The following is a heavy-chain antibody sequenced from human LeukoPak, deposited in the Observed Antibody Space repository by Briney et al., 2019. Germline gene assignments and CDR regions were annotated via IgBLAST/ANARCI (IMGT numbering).Heavy chain of an antibody. Sequence: SETLSLTCTVSGGSISGYYWSWIRQPPGKGLYWIGNIYDSGSTKYNPSLESRVTMSVDTSKNQFSLKLSSVTAADTAVYYCARGGWNKFDYWGQGTLVTVSS. CDR2: IYDSGST. CDR3: ARGGWNKFDY. D-gene: IGHD3-22*01. CDR1: GGSISGYY. V-gene: IGHV4-59*01. J-gene: IGHJ4*02.